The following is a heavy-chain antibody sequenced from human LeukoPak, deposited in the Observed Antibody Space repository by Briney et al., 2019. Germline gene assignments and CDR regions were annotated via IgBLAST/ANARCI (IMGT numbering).Heavy chain of an antibody. Sequence: GGSLRLSCAASGFTFSSYWMSWVRQAPGKGLEWVANIKQDGSEKYYVDSVKGRFTISRDNAKNSLYLQMNSLRAEDTAVYYCARDFGPYYDFWSGYYLLFDYWGQGTLVTVSS. D-gene: IGHD3-3*01. CDR3: ARDFGPYYDFWSGYYLLFDY. CDR2: IKQDGSEK. V-gene: IGHV3-7*01. CDR1: GFTFSSYW. J-gene: IGHJ4*02.